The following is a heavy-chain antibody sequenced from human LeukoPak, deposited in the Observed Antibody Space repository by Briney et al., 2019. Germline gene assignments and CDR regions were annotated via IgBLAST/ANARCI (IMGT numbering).Heavy chain of an antibody. J-gene: IGHJ4*02. D-gene: IGHD3-22*01. CDR3: ARGEDYYDSSGYFDY. CDR2: IYYSGST. CDR1: GGSISSYY. Sequence: SETLSLTCTVSGGSISSYYWSWIRQPPGKGLEWIGYIYYSGSTNHNPSLKSRVTISVDTSKNQFSLKLSSVTAADTAVYYCARGEDYYDSSGYFDYWGQGTLVTVSS. V-gene: IGHV4-59*01.